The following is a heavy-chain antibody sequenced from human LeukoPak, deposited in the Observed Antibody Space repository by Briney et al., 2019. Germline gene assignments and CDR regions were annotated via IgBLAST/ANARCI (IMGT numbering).Heavy chain of an antibody. CDR3: YYMDV. V-gene: IGHV5-51*01. CDR2: VYPGDSDT. Sequence: GESPKISCKASEYSFTTYWIGWVRQTPEKGLEWIGVVYPGDSDTRYNPPFQGQVTISADKSINTAFLQWSSLKVSDTAMYYCYYMDVWGKGTAVTVSS. J-gene: IGHJ6*03. CDR1: EYSFTTYW.